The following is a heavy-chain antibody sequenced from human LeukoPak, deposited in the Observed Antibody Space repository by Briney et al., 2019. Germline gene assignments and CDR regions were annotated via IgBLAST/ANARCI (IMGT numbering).Heavy chain of an antibody. J-gene: IGHJ5*02. CDR2: INHSGST. Sequence: SETLSLTCAAYGGSFSGYYWSWIRQPPGKGLEWIGEINHSGSTNYNPSLKSRVTISVDTSKNQFSLKLSSVTAADTAVYYCARRSGWYFIRHGWFDPWGQGTLVTVSS. V-gene: IGHV4-34*01. CDR1: GGSFSGYY. D-gene: IGHD6-19*01. CDR3: ARRSGWYFIRHGWFDP.